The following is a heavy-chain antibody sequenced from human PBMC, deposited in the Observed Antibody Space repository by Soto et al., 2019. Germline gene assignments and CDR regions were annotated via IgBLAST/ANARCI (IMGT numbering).Heavy chain of an antibody. Sequence: PSETLSLTCTVSGGSISSGDYYWSWIRQPPGKGLEWIGYIYYSGSTYYNPSLKSRVTISVDTSKNQFSLKLSSVTAADTAVYYCAGVDDILTGPDYWGEGTLVTVSS. CDR3: AGVDDILTGPDY. D-gene: IGHD3-9*01. V-gene: IGHV4-30-4*01. CDR2: IYYSGST. J-gene: IGHJ4*02. CDR1: GGSISSGDYY.